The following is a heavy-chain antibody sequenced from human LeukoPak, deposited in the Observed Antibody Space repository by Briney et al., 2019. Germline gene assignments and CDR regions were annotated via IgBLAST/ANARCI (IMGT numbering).Heavy chain of an antibody. CDR3: ARANYDFWSGPFDY. CDR1: GGSISSGDYY. J-gene: IGHJ4*02. Sequence: SETLSLTCTVSGGSISSGDYYWSWIRQPPGKGLEWIGYIYYSGSTYYNPSLKSRVTISVDTSKNQFSLKLTSVTAADTAVYYCARANYDFWSGPFDYWGQGTLVTVSS. CDR2: IYYSGST. V-gene: IGHV4-30-4*01. D-gene: IGHD3-3*01.